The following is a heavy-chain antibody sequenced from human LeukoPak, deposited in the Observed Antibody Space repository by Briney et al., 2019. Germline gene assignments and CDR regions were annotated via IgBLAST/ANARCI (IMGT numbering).Heavy chain of an antibody. Sequence: GGSLRLSCEASGFTFSTFAMIWVRQPPGKGLEWVSGIFPSGGEIHYADSVRGRFTISRDNSKSTLSLQMNSLRAEDTAVYYCARGGTSGYSSTRHFWGGNYYFDYWGQGSLVTVSS. D-gene: IGHD2-2*01. V-gene: IGHV3-23*01. J-gene: IGHJ4*02. CDR2: IFPSGGEI. CDR1: GFTFSTFA. CDR3: ARGGTSGYSSTRHFWGGNYYFDY.